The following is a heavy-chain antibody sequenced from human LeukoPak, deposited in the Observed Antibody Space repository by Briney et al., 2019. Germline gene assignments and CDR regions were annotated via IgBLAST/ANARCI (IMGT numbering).Heavy chain of an antibody. CDR2: INHSGST. J-gene: IGHJ4*02. D-gene: IGHD2-15*01. Sequence: SETLSLTCAVYGGSFSGYYWSWIRQPPGKGLEWIGEINHSGSTNYNPSLKSRVTISVDTSKNQFSLKLSSVTAADTAVYYCATAVEDCSGGSCYSAYFDYWGQGTLVTVSS. V-gene: IGHV4-34*01. CDR3: ATAVEDCSGGSCYSAYFDY. CDR1: GGSFSGYY.